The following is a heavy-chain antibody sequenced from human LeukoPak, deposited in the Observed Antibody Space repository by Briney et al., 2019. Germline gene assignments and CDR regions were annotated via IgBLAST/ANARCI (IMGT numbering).Heavy chain of an antibody. CDR3: ARVGITTVRGVILDPNYYYYMDV. CDR1: GYTFTSYG. CDR2: ISTYNGNT. Sequence: ASVKVSCKASGYTFTSYGISWVRQAPGQGLEWMGWISTYNGNTNYAQNLQGRVTMTTDTSTSTAYMELRSLRSDDTAVYYCARVGITTVRGVILDPNYYYYMDVWGKGTTVTVSS. J-gene: IGHJ6*03. V-gene: IGHV1-18*01. D-gene: IGHD3-10*01.